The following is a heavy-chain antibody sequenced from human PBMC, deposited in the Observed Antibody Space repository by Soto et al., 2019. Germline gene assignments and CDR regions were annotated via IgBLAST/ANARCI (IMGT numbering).Heavy chain of an antibody. CDR1: GCSISSGGYS. Sequence: QRQLQESGSGLVKPSQTLSLTCAVSGCSISSGGYSWSWIRQPPGKGLEWIGYIYHSGSTFYNPSLTRRVTRSVDRSENQFSLKLSSVTAADTAVYYCARGQVVAAQPWGQGTLVTVSS. J-gene: IGHJ5*02. D-gene: IGHD2-15*01. CDR2: IYHSGST. CDR3: ARGQVVAAQP. V-gene: IGHV4-30-2*01.